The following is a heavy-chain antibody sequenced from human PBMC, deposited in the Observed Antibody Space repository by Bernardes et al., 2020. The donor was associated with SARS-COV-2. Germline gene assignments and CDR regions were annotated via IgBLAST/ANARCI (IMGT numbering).Heavy chain of an antibody. J-gene: IGHJ4*02. CDR1: GITFSSYW. D-gene: IGHD2-2*01. Sequence: GGSLRLSCAASGITFSSYWMHWVRQVPGKGLVWVSRIGGDGGGITYADSVKGRFTISRDNAKNTLYLQMNSLRVEDTGLYYCAGTSTTCCDYWGQGTLVTVSS. CDR3: AGTSTTCCDY. CDR2: IGGDGGGI. V-gene: IGHV3-74*01.